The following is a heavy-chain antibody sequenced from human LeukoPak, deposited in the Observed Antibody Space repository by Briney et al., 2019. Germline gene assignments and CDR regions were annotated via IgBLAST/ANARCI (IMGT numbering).Heavy chain of an antibody. CDR1: AFTFSSYW. CDR3: ARDAMIRGNSLDV. D-gene: IGHD3-10*01. V-gene: IGHV3-74*01. J-gene: IGHJ6*02. Sequence: GGSLRLSCAASAFTFSSYWMEWVRQAPGKGLVWVSRIKSDGSSTSYADSVKGRFTISRDNAKNTLYLQMNSLRVEDTAVYYCARDAMIRGNSLDVWGQGTTVTVSS. CDR2: IKSDGSST.